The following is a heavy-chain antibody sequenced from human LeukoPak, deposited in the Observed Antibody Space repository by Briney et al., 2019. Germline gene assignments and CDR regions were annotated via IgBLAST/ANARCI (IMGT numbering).Heavy chain of an antibody. J-gene: IGHJ4*02. D-gene: IGHD6-13*01. Sequence: GASLRLSCAASGFTFSSYAMSWVRQAPGNGLEWVSAISGSGGSTYYADSVKGRFTISRDNSKNTLYLQMNSLGAEDTAVYYCARDTTGYPDYWGQGTLVTVSS. CDR1: GFTFSSYA. CDR3: ARDTTGYPDY. CDR2: ISGSGGST. V-gene: IGHV3-23*01.